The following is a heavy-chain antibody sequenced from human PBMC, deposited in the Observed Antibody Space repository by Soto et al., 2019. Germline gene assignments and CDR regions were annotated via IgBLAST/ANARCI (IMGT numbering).Heavy chain of an antibody. J-gene: IGHJ4*02. CDR3: ARDLAYIREF. Sequence: QVQLVQSGAEVKKPGASVKVSCKASGYSFTAYGISWVRQAPGQGLEWMGWISTAHSDIGYAQKFQGRVTMTTDTSTSTAYMELRSLRSDDTAVYYGARDLAYIREFWGQGTLVTVSS. V-gene: IGHV1-18*01. CDR2: ISTAHSDI. CDR1: GYSFTAYG. D-gene: IGHD4-17*01.